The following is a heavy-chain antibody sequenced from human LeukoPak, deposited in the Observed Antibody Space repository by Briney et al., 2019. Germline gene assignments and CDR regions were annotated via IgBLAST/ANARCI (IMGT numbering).Heavy chain of an antibody. Sequence: ASVKVSCKASGGTFSSYAISWVRQAPGQGLEWMGRIIPILGIANYAQKFQGRVTITADKSTSTAYMELSSLRSEDTAVYYCARGPTRNDYAVAYWGQGTLVTVSS. D-gene: IGHD4-17*01. CDR2: IIPILGIA. J-gene: IGHJ4*02. CDR1: GGTFSSYA. V-gene: IGHV1-69*04. CDR3: ARGPTRNDYAVAY.